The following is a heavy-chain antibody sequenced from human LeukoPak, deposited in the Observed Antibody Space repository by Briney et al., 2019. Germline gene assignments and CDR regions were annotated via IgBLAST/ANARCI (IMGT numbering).Heavy chain of an antibody. Sequence: SDTLSLTRAVCGGSITTTDFDWAWIRQPPGQGFEWIATISYSGKAYYYPSLMSRVTISVDTSKNQFSLDVTSVTAADTGLFYCARFKGGTGFDYWGRGILVIVS. CDR3: ARFKGGTGFDY. J-gene: IGHJ4*02. V-gene: IGHV4-39*01. D-gene: IGHD1-26*01. CDR2: ISYSGKA. CDR1: GGSITTTDFD.